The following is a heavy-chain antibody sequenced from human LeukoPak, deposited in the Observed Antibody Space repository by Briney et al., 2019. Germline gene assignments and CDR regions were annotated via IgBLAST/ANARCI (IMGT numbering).Heavy chain of an antibody. J-gene: IGHJ5*02. CDR2: IYYSGST. CDR3: ARVHSSSWYPSCFDP. D-gene: IGHD6-13*01. Sequence: SETLSLTCTVSGGSISSYYWSWIRQPPGKGLEWIGYIYYSGSTNYNPSLKSRVTISVDTSKNQFSLKLNSVTVADTAVYYCARVHSSSWYPSCFDPWGQGTLVTVSS. V-gene: IGHV4-59*01. CDR1: GGSISSYY.